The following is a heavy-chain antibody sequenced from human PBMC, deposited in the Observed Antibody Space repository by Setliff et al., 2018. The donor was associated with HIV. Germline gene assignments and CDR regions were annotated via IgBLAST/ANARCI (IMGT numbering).Heavy chain of an antibody. Sequence: ASVKVSCKASGHTFSDYGISWMRQAPGQGFEWLGWINAYNGDANYAPKFQGRVTMTRDKSTSTAYMELRSLRSDDTAVYYCGRDRGWDRRYFEYWGQGTLVTVSS. CDR2: INAYNGDA. CDR3: GRDRGWDRRYFEY. CDR1: GHTFSDYG. D-gene: IGHD1-26*01. V-gene: IGHV1-18*01. J-gene: IGHJ4*02.